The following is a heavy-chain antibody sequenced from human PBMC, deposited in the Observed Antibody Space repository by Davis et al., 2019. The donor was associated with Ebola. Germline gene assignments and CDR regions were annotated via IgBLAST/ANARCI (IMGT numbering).Heavy chain of an antibody. J-gene: IGHJ5*02. CDR1: GGSIGSYY. D-gene: IGHD5-12*01. CDR3: ARGYSANYGRFDP. V-gene: IGHV4-59*01. Sequence: SETLSLTCVVSGGSIGSYYWSWIRQPPGKGLEWIGYIYYSGSTHYNPSLKSRVTISVDTSKNQFSVKLNSVTAADTAVYYCARGYSANYGRFDPWGQGTLVTVSS. CDR2: IYYSGST.